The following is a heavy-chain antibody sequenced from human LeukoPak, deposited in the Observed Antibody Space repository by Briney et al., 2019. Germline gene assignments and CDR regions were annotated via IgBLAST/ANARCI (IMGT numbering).Heavy chain of an antibody. Sequence: PGGSLRLSCAASGFTFSSCGIHWVRQAPGKGLQWVAVISSGGTNKYYADSVKGRFTISRDNSKNTLYLQMNSLRAEDTAVYYCAKYIQNVLAVFDPWGQGTLVTVSS. J-gene: IGHJ5*02. V-gene: IGHV3-30*18. D-gene: IGHD1-1*01. CDR1: GFTFSSCG. CDR3: AKYIQNVLAVFDP. CDR2: ISSGGTNK.